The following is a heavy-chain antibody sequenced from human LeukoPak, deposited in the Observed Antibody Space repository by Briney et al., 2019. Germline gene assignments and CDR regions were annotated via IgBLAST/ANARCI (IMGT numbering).Heavy chain of an antibody. J-gene: IGHJ4*02. CDR1: GFTFSSYG. CDR2: ITGSGGTT. Sequence: PGGSLRLSCAASGFTFSSYGMSWVRQAPGKGLEWVSSITGSGGTTYYADSMKGRFTIARDNSKNTLYLQMNSLSAEDTAVYYCARDSSGPLYWGQGTLVTVSS. D-gene: IGHD6-19*01. CDR3: ARDSSGPLY. V-gene: IGHV3-23*01.